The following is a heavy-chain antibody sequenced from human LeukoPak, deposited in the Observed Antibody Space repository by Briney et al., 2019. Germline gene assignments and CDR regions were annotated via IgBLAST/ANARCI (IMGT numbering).Heavy chain of an antibody. Sequence: GGSLRLSCAASGFTFSSYAMSWVRQAPGKGLEWVSAISGSGGSTYYADSVKGRFTISRDNSKNTLYVQMNSLRVEDTAVYYCARGLSYGWYYFDSWGQGTLVTVSS. J-gene: IGHJ4*02. CDR1: GFTFSSYA. CDR2: ISGSGGST. V-gene: IGHV3-23*01. D-gene: IGHD6-19*01. CDR3: ARGLSYGWYYFDS.